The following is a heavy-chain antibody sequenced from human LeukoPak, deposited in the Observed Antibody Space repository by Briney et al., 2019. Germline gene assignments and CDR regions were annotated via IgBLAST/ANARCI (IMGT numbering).Heavy chain of an antibody. CDR3: AKAPVTTCRGAFCYPFDY. J-gene: IGHJ4*02. V-gene: IGHV3-23*01. CDR1: GFTFISYS. Sequence: RGSLRLSCAASGFTFISYSMNWVRQAPGKGLEWVSAISDTGNTYHADSVKGRFTISRDSSKNTLFLQMNGLRPEDAAVYYCAKAPVTTCRGAFCYPFDYWGLGTLVTVSS. D-gene: IGHD2-15*01. CDR2: ISDTGNT.